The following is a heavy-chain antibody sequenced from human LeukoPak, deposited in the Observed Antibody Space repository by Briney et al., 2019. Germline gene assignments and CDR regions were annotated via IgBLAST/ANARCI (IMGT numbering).Heavy chain of an antibody. J-gene: IGHJ5*02. D-gene: IGHD3-3*01. CDR2: VSAYNGNT. Sequence: SVKVSCKASGYTFTSFGISWVRRAPGQGLEWMGLVSAYNGNTNYAQKLQGRVTMTTDTSPSTAYMELRSLRSDDTAVYYCARDGVSYGFWSGYYKDWFDPWGQGTLVTVSS. CDR1: GYTFTSFG. CDR3: ARDGVSYGFWSGYYKDWFDP. V-gene: IGHV1-18*01.